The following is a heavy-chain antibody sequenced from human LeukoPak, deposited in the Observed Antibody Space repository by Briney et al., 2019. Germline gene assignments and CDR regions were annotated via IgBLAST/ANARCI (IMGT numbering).Heavy chain of an antibody. J-gene: IGHJ4*02. Sequence: ASVKVSCKASGYSFTSYGISWVRQAPGQGLEWMGCISAYNGNTNYAQKLQGRVTMTTDTSTSTAYMELRSLRSDDTAVYYCARRNYASGSHAHFDYWGQGTLVTVSS. V-gene: IGHV1-18*01. CDR1: GYSFTSYG. CDR3: ARRNYASGSHAHFDY. CDR2: ISAYNGNT. D-gene: IGHD3-10*01.